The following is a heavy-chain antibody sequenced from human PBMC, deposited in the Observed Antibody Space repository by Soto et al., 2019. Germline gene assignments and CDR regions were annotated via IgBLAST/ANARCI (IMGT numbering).Heavy chain of an antibody. V-gene: IGHV3-30-3*01. Sequence: GGSLRLSCAASAFTFSSYAMHWVRQAPGKGLEWVAVISYDGSNKYYADSVKGRFTISRDNSKNTLYLQMNSLRAEDTAVYYCPRVSLEGRDGYNSPFDYWGQGTLGTVSS. CDR2: ISYDGSNK. CDR1: AFTFSSYA. J-gene: IGHJ4*02. CDR3: PRVSLEGRDGYNSPFDY. D-gene: IGHD5-12*01.